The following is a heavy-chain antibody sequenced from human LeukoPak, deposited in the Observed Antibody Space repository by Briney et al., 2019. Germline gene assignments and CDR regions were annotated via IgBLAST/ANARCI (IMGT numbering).Heavy chain of an antibody. Sequence: GGSLRLSCAASGFTFSSYGMHWVRQAPGKGLGWVALISFDGSNKYYADSVKGRFTISRDNSKNTLYLQMNSLRPEDTAVYYCAKDQLRQWLGVIDYWGQGTLVTVSS. CDR2: ISFDGSNK. CDR1: GFTFSSYG. V-gene: IGHV3-30*18. D-gene: IGHD6-19*01. CDR3: AKDQLRQWLGVIDY. J-gene: IGHJ4*02.